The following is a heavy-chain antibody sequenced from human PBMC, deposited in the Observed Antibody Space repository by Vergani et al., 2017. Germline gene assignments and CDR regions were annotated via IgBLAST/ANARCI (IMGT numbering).Heavy chain of an antibody. V-gene: IGHV4-4*03. CDR3: ARSRIYYGAGSPDY. D-gene: IGHD3-10*01. J-gene: IGHJ4*02. CDR2: IFHSGTT. Sequence: QVQLQESGPGLVKPPGTLSLTCAVSGGSITSYNWWTWVRQSPGKGLEWIGEIFHSGTTNYNPSLKSRVTISIDKSKNQFSLNLASVTAADTAVYYCARSRIYYGAGSPDYWVQGTLVTVSS. CDR1: GGSITSYNW.